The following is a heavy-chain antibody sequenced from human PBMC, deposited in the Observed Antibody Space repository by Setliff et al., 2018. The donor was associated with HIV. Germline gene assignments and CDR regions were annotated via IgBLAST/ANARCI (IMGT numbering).Heavy chain of an antibody. CDR3: AGESALSGQSD. V-gene: IGHV4-31*03. Sequence: PSETLSLTCTVSGGSISSGGYYWSWIRQHPGKGLEWIGYIHYTGSTYYNPSLKSRVTLSLDKSRNQISLKLTSVTAADTGVYYCAGESALSGQSDWGQGTLVTVSS. D-gene: IGHD3-3*01. CDR1: GGSISSGGYY. J-gene: IGHJ4*02. CDR2: IHYTGST.